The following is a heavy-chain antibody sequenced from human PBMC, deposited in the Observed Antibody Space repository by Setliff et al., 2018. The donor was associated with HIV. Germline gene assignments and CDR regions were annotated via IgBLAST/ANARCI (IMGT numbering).Heavy chain of an antibody. CDR3: SRGPPFDR. V-gene: IGHV4-61*09. J-gene: IGHJ2*01. CDR1: GGSITSGSYS. CDR2: VASSGNI. Sequence: KTSETLSLTCTVSGGSITSGSYSWTRIRQPAGKGLEWIGHVASSGNIDYNPSLKSRVTISADTSKNQFSLKLTSVTTADTATYYCSRGPPFDRWGRGTLVTVSS.